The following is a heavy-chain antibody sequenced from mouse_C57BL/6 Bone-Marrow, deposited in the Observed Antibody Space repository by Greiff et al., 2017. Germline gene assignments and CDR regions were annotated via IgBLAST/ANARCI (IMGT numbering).Heavy chain of an antibody. V-gene: IGHV1-64*01. Sequence: VKLMESGAELVKPGASVKLSCKASGYTFTNYWMHWVKQRPGQGLEWIGMMHPNGGSPAYNEKFKSEATLSVDKSSRSAYMELISLTCEDSADYYCSRSYDYDDYTMDYWVQGTSVTVSS. CDR1: GYTFTNYW. J-gene: IGHJ4*01. D-gene: IGHD2-4*01. CDR3: SRSYDYDDYTMDY. CDR2: MHPNGGSP.